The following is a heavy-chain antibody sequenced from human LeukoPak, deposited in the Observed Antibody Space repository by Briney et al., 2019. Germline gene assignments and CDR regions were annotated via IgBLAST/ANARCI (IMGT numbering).Heavy chain of an antibody. CDR2: IYTSGST. D-gene: IGHD3-10*01. J-gene: IGHJ4*02. V-gene: IGHV4-4*09. Sequence: SETLSLTCTVSGGSISSYYWSWIRQPPGKGLEWIGYIYTSGSTNYNPSLKSRVTISVDTSKNQFSLKLSSVTAADTAVYYCARSYYGSGTYYFDYWGQGTLVTVSS. CDR1: GGSISSYY. CDR3: ARSYYGSGTYYFDY.